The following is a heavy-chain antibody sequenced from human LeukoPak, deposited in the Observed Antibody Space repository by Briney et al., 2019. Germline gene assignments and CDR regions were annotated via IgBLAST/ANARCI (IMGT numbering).Heavy chain of an antibody. D-gene: IGHD3-22*01. V-gene: IGHV1-69*01. CDR3: AGFSYDNSGDAFDI. CDR2: LIPIYGSA. Sequence: GSSVKVSCKASGGGFTFTSHAISWVRQAPGQGLEWMGGLIPIYGSANYAQKFQGRVTITSDESTRTVYMELSSLRPEDSAVYYCAGFSYDNSGDAFDIWGQGTMVTVSS. J-gene: IGHJ3*02. CDR1: GGGFTFTSHA.